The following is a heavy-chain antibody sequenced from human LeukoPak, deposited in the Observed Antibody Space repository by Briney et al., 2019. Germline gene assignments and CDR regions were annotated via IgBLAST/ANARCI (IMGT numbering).Heavy chain of an antibody. D-gene: IGHD7-27*01. J-gene: IGHJ4*02. V-gene: IGHV3-7*01. CDR1: GFTFTTYW. CDR2: IKGDGSEK. Sequence: GGPLRLSCAASGFTFTTYWMTWVRQAPGRGLEWVASIKGDGSEKYYVDSVKGRFTISRDNAKSSLYLQVNNLRAGDTAVYYCARDLNWETYWGQGTLVTVSS. CDR3: ARDLNWETY.